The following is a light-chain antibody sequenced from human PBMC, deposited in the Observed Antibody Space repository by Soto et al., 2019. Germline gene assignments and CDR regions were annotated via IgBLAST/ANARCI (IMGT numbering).Light chain of an antibody. V-gene: IGKV3-20*01. Sequence: EIVLTQSPGTRSLSPGERATLSCRASQSVGSNYLAWYEQKPGQAPRLLIYGASIRATGIQDRFSGSGSGTEFTLTISRLEPEDFAVYYRQQYGKSPGTFGQGTKVDIK. J-gene: IGKJ1*01. CDR1: QSVGSNY. CDR2: GAS. CDR3: QQYGKSPGT.